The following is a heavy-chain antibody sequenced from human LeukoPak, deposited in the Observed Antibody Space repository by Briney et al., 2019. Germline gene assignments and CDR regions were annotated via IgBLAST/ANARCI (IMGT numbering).Heavy chain of an antibody. CDR2: INSNSGGS. CDR3: ARGFDYYDSSGYNSDAFDI. D-gene: IGHD3-22*01. V-gene: IGHV1-2*02. CDR1: GYTFTGYY. J-gene: IGHJ3*02. Sequence: GSVTVPCTASGYTFTGYYIHWVGQAPGKGLEGMGWINSNSGGSKYTQKFQGRVTITRETAISTAYMEVRRLRYEDTALYYCARGFDYYDSSGYNSDAFDIWGQGTMVTVSS.